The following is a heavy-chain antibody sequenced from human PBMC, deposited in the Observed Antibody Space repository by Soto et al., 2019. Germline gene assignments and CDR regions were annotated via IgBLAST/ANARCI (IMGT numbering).Heavy chain of an antibody. CDR3: ARCVDSSSGYYYYYGMDV. Sequence: VASVKVSCKASGYTCTSYGISWVLQAPVQWLEWMGWISAYNGNTNYAQKLQGRVTMTTDTSTSTAYMELRSLRSDDTAVYYCARCVDSSSGYYYYYGMDVWGQGTTVTVSS. V-gene: IGHV1-18*04. CDR1: GYTCTSYG. CDR2: ISAYNGNT. D-gene: IGHD6-6*01. J-gene: IGHJ6*02.